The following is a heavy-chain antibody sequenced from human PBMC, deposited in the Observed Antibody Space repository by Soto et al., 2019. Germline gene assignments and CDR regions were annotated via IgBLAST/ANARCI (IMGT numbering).Heavy chain of an antibody. CDR2: INPSRGGT. CDR1: GYTFTSYY. V-gene: IGHV1-46*03. Sequence: ASVKVSCKASGYTFTSYYMHWVRQAPGQGLECVGVINPSRGGTTYAQKFQDRVTMTRDTSTSTVYMELRSLRSEDTAVYYCARWVSGTYYLDYWGQGTLVTVSS. CDR3: ARWVSGTYYLDY. D-gene: IGHD1-26*01. J-gene: IGHJ4*02.